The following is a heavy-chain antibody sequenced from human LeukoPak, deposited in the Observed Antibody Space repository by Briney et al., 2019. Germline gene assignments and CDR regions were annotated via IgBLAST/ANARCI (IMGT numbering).Heavy chain of an antibody. Sequence: GGSLRLSCAASGFTFSSYGMHGVRPAPGKGLGWVAFIRYDGSNKYYADSVKGRFTISRDNSKNTLYLQMNSLRAEDTAVYYCAKDHWVTIFGVPDYWGQGTLVTVSS. CDR2: IRYDGSNK. V-gene: IGHV3-30*02. CDR3: AKDHWVTIFGVPDY. J-gene: IGHJ4*02. D-gene: IGHD3-3*01. CDR1: GFTFSSYG.